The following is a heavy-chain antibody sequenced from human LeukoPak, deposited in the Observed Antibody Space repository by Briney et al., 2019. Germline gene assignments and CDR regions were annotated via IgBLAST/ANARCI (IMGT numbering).Heavy chain of an antibody. D-gene: IGHD3-9*01. CDR1: GFTFSSYW. J-gene: IGHJ5*02. V-gene: IGHV3-7*01. Sequence: GGSLRLSCAASGFTFSSYWMSWVRQAPGKGLEWVANIKQDGSEKYYVDSVKGRFTISRDNAKNSLYLQMNSLRAEDTAVYYCARERTLLRYFDTAPDYSWFDPWGQGTLVTVSS. CDR2: IKQDGSEK. CDR3: ARERTLLRYFDTAPDYSWFDP.